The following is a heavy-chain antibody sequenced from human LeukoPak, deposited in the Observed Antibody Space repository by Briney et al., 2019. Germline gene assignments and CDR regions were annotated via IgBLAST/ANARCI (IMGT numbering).Heavy chain of an antibody. CDR2: ISGSGGST. Sequence: GGSLRLSCAASGFTFSGSAMSWVRQAPGKGLEWVSSISGSGGSTYYADSVKGRFTIPRDNSKNTQYLQMNSLRAEDTAVYYCAKVEYSSNIPQHWGQGTLVTVSS. CDR1: GFTFSGSA. J-gene: IGHJ1*01. V-gene: IGHV3-23*01. CDR3: AKVEYSSNIPQH. D-gene: IGHD6-6*01.